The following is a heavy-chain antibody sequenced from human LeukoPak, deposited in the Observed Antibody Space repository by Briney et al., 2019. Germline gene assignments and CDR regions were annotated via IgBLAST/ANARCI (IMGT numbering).Heavy chain of an antibody. J-gene: IGHJ5*02. Sequence: SVKVSCKASGGTFSSYAISWERQAPGQGLEWMGGIIPIFGTANYAQKFRGRVTITTDESTSTAYMELSSLRSEDTAVYYCASSDPYRWFDPWGQGTLVTVSS. D-gene: IGHD5-12*01. V-gene: IGHV1-69*05. CDR1: GGTFSSYA. CDR3: ASSDPYRWFDP. CDR2: IIPIFGTA.